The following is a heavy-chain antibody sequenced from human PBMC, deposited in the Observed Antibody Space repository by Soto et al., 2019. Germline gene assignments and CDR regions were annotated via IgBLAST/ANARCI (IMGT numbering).Heavy chain of an antibody. CDR2: VSNSGGTT. D-gene: IGHD3-22*01. CDR3: VKDAPGSGWLSDY. V-gene: IGHV3-23*01. Sequence: PGGALRLSCAASGFAFTSYAMSWVRRAPGKGLAWVSTVSNSGGTTYHADSVKGWFTISRDNSKNTLYLQMTSLRAEDAAVYYCVKDAPGSGWLSDYWGQGTLVTVSS. CDR1: GFAFTSYA. J-gene: IGHJ4*02.